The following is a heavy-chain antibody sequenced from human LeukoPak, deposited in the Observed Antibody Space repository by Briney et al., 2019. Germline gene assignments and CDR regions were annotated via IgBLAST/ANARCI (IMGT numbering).Heavy chain of an antibody. D-gene: IGHD2-2*01. CDR1: GGSISSSSYY. CDR3: ARPRYCSSTSCSDDAFDI. J-gene: IGHJ3*02. CDR2: IYYSGST. V-gene: IGHV4-39*01. Sequence: SETLSLTCTVSGGSISSSSYYWGWIRQPPGKGLEWIGSIYYSGSTYYNPSLKSRVTISVDTSKNQFSLKLSSVTAADTAVCYCARPRYCSSTSCSDDAFDIWGQGTMVTVSS.